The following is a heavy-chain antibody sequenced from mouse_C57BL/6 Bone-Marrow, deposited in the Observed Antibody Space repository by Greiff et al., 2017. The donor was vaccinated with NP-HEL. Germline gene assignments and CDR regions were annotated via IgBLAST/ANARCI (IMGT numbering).Heavy chain of an antibody. J-gene: IGHJ3*01. D-gene: IGHD2-12*01. CDR3: ASYTKGGCAD. CDR1: GYTFTSYW. CDR2: IDPSDSET. V-gene: IGHV1-52*01. Sequence: QVQLQQPGAELVRPGSSVKLSCKASGYTFTSYWMHWVKQRPIQGLEWIGNIDPSDSETHYNQKFKDKATLTVDKSSSTAYMQLSSLTSEDSAVYYCASYTKGGCADWGQGTLVTVAA.